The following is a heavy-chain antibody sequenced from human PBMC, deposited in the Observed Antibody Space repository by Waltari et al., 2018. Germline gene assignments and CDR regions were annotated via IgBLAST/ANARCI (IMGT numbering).Heavy chain of an antibody. Sequence: EVQMVESGGGVVRPGGSLTLSCDVSGFPFEDPGMSWVRQPPGKGLVWCSGINWNGATTTYVESVKGRFIISRDNAKKSLFLHMSGLRADDTAVYFCARGYRVVLTAPRFDRWGHGTLVTVSS. CDR3: ARGYRVVLTAPRFDR. D-gene: IGHD2-15*01. CDR1: GFPFEDPG. CDR2: INWNGATT. J-gene: IGHJ5*02. V-gene: IGHV3-20*04.